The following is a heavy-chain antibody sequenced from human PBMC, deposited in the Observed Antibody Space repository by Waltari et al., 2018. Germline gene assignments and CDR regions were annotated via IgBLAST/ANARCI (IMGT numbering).Heavy chain of an antibody. Sequence: QVQLVESGGGVVQSGRALRLSCVASGFTFDSYGMRWVRQAPGKALEWVALIWFDGSAKYYADSVKGRFTVSRDNSKNTFYLQLNSLRAEDTAVYYCARDMHSSSSALGWLDPWGQGTLVTVSS. V-gene: IGHV3-33*01. J-gene: IGHJ5*02. CDR3: ARDMHSSSSALGWLDP. CDR1: GFTFDSYG. CDR2: IWFDGSAK. D-gene: IGHD6-6*01.